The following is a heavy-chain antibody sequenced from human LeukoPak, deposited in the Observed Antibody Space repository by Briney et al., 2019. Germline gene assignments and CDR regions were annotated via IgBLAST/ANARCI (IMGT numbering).Heavy chain of an antibody. CDR3: ARVQSSSWYTNYYYGMDV. CDR2: ISYDGSNK. V-gene: IGHV3-30*03. D-gene: IGHD6-13*01. J-gene: IGHJ6*02. Sequence: GRSLGLSCAASGFTFSSYGMHWVRQAPGKGLEWVAVISYDGSNKYYADSVKGRFTISRDNSKNTLYLQMNSLRAEDTAVYYCARVQSSSWYTNYYYGMDVWGQGTTVTVSS. CDR1: GFTFSSYG.